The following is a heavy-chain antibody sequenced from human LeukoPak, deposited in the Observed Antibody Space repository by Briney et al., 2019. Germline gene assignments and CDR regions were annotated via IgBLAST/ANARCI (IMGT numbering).Heavy chain of an antibody. V-gene: IGHV4-39*01. Sequence: NPSETLSLTCTVSGGSTNSSSYYWGWIRQPPGKGLEWIGTIYYSGSTYYNPSLKSRVTISVDTSKNQFSLKLSSVTASDTAVYYCARRFAPSRNDAFDIWGQGTMVTVSS. CDR1: GGSTNSSSYY. CDR2: IYYSGST. D-gene: IGHD3-10*01. CDR3: ARRFAPSRNDAFDI. J-gene: IGHJ3*02.